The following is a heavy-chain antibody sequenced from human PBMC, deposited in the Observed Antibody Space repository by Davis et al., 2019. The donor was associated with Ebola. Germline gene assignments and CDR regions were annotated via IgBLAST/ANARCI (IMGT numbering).Heavy chain of an antibody. Sequence: PSETLSLTCDVYGGSFSGYYWSWIRQPPGKGLEWIGYIYYSGSTNYNPSLKSRVTISVDTSKNQFSLKLSSVTAADTAVYYCAREYKGGYFDYWGQGTLVTVSS. CDR3: AREYKGGYFDY. D-gene: IGHD1-14*01. CDR1: GGSFSGYY. V-gene: IGHV4-59*01. CDR2: IYYSGST. J-gene: IGHJ4*02.